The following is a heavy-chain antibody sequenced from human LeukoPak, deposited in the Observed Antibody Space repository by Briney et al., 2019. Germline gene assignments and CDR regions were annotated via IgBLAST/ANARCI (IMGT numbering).Heavy chain of an antibody. V-gene: IGHV4-4*02. J-gene: IGHJ4*02. D-gene: IGHD5-24*01. Sequence: PSETLSLTCAVSGGSISSSNWWSWVRQPPGKGLEWIGEIYHSGSTNYNPSLKSRVTISVDKSKNQFSLKLSSVTAADTAVYYCAREGVRRDGYSLGLNYWGQGTLVTVSS. CDR3: AREGVRRDGYSLGLNY. CDR1: GGSISSSNW. CDR2: IYHSGST.